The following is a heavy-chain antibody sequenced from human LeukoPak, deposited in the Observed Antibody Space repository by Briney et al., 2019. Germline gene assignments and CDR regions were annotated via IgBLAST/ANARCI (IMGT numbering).Heavy chain of an antibody. Sequence: GGSLRLSCAASGFTFSSYSMNWVRQAPGKGLEWVSYISSSSSTIYYADSVKGRFTISRDNAKNSLYLQMNSLRAEDTAVYYCARDTRYSSSWYDIGYWGQGTLVTVSS. CDR2: ISSSSSTI. CDR1: GFTFSSYS. CDR3: ARDTRYSSSWYDIGY. V-gene: IGHV3-48*04. J-gene: IGHJ4*02. D-gene: IGHD6-13*01.